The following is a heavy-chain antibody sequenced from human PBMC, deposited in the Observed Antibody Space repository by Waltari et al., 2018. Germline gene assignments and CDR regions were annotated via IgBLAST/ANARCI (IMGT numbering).Heavy chain of an antibody. Sequence: VQLVQSGAEVKKPGPSVQVSCKASGYTFTSYGISWVRKAPGQGLEWMGWISAYNDNTNYAQNLQGRVTMTTDTSTSTAYMELRSLRSDDTAVYYCAREADTGEYHDAFDIWGQGTMVTVSS. CDR2: ISAYNDNT. V-gene: IGHV1-18*01. J-gene: IGHJ3*02. D-gene: IGHD3-10*01. CDR1: GYTFTSYG. CDR3: AREADTGEYHDAFDI.